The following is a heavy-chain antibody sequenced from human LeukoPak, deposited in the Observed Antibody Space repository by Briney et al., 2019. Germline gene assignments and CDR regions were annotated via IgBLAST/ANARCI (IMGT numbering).Heavy chain of an antibody. V-gene: IGHV3-7*04. Sequence: GGSLRLSCAASEFTFSGYWMSWVRQAPGKGLEWVANIKQDGSEKNYVDSVKGRFTISRDNAKNSLYLQMNSLRAEDTAVYYCARDRSAAGLFDSWGQGTLVTVSS. CDR1: EFTFSGYW. CDR3: ARDRSAAGLFDS. CDR2: IKQDGSEK. D-gene: IGHD6-13*01. J-gene: IGHJ4*02.